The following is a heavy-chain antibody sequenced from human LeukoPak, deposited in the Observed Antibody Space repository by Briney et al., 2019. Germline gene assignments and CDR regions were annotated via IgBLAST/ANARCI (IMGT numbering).Heavy chain of an antibody. J-gene: IGHJ5*02. CDR2: ISSSSSYI. CDR1: GFTFSSYS. D-gene: IGHD2-2*01. Sequence: GGSLRLSCAASGFTFSSYSMNWVRQAPGKGLEWVSSISSSSSYIYYADSVKGQFTISRDNAKNSLYLQMNSLRAEDTAVYYCARAPGVYCSSTSCYENWFDPWGQGTLVTVSS. V-gene: IGHV3-21*01. CDR3: ARAPGVYCSSTSCYENWFDP.